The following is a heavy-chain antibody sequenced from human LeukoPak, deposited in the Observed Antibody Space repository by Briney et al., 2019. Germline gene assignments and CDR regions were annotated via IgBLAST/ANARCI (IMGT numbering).Heavy chain of an antibody. CDR2: IYSGGST. V-gene: IGHV3-66*01. CDR3: ASSDYGGNSYY. D-gene: IGHD4-23*01. J-gene: IGHJ4*02. CDR1: GFTVSSNY. Sequence: GGSLRLSCSATGFTVSSNYMSWVRQAPGKGLEWVSSIYSGGSTYYTDSVKGRFTISRDNAKNSLYLQMNSLRAEDTAVYYCASSDYGGNSYYRGQGTLVTVSS.